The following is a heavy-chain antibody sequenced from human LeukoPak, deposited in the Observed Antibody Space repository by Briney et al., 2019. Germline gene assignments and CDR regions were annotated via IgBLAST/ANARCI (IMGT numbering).Heavy chain of an antibody. V-gene: IGHV3-33*01. CDR1: GFTFSGYG. CDR2: IWYDGSNK. CDR3: ARWNGDIRGFDN. J-gene: IGHJ4*02. Sequence: GGSLRLSCAASGFTFSGYGMHWVRQAPGKGLEWVAVIWYDGSNKYYVDSVKGRFTISRDNSKNTLYLQMNSLRAEDTAVYYCARWNGDIRGFDNWGQGTLVTVSS. D-gene: IGHD4-17*01.